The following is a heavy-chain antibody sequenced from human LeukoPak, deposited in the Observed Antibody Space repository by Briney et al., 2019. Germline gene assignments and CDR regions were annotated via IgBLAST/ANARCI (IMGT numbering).Heavy chain of an antibody. V-gene: IGHV3-7*01. CDR2: IKQDGSEK. Sequence: GGSLRLSCAASGFTFSSYWMTWVRQAPGKGLEWVANIKQDGSEKYYVDSVKGRFTISRDNAKNSVYLQMNSLRAEDTAVYYCATTRRDWVYFDYRGQGTPVTVSS. D-gene: IGHD3-9*01. CDR3: ATTRRDWVYFDY. J-gene: IGHJ4*02. CDR1: GFTFSSYW.